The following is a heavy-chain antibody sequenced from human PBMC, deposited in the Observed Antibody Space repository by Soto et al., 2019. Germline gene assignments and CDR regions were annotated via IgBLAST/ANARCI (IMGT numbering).Heavy chain of an antibody. CDR3: ARGPGGPDGPGDY. V-gene: IGHV1-3*01. Sequence: QVQLVQSGAEVKKPGASVKVSCKASGYTFTSYAMHWVRQAPGQRLEWMGWINAGNGNTKYSQKFQGRVTITRDTTGSTAYMGLSSLRYEDTAVYYCARGPGGPDGPGDYWGQGTLVTVSS. CDR2: INAGNGNT. D-gene: IGHD2-15*01. CDR1: GYTFTSYA. J-gene: IGHJ4*02.